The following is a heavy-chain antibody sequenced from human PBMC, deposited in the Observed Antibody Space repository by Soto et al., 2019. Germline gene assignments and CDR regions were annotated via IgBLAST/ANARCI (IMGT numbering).Heavy chain of an antibody. CDR2: TYYRSKWYN. D-gene: IGHD6-13*01. CDR1: GDSVSSNSAA. V-gene: IGHV6-1*01. CDR3: AIDSSASHIAAAGSYYYGMDV. J-gene: IGHJ6*02. Sequence: SQTLSLTCAISGDSVSSNSAAWNWIRQSPSRGLEWLGRTYYRSKWYNDYAVSVKSRITINPDTSKNQFSLQLNSVTPEDTAVYYCAIDSSASHIAAAGSYYYGMDVWGQGTTVTVSS.